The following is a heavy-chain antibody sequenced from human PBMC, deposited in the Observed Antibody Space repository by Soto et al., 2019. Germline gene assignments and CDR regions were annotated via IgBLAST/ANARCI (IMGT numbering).Heavy chain of an antibody. D-gene: IGHD3-9*01. V-gene: IGHV2-5*02. J-gene: IGHJ3*02. Sequence: QITLKESGPTLVKPTQPLTLTCTFSGFSLSTSGVGVGWIRQPPGKALEWLALIYWDDDKRYSPSLKSRLTITKYNSNTQVVLTMTHIDPVDTASYYCAHGIRYFDWLGAFDIWGQGTMVTVSS. CDR2: IYWDDDK. CDR1: GFSLSTSGVG. CDR3: AHGIRYFDWLGAFDI.